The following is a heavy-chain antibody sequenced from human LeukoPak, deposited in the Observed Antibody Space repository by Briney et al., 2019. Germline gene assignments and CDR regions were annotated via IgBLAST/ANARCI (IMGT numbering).Heavy chain of an antibody. V-gene: IGHV1-2*02. CDR3: ARDATLWFGGNYFDY. J-gene: IGHJ4*02. CDR1: GYTFTYQF. D-gene: IGHD3-10*01. CDR2: INPNNGGT. Sequence: ASVKVSCKGSGYTFTYQFIHWVRQAPGQGLEWMGWINPNNGGTKYAQNFQGRVTMTRDTSMSTAYMELTRLTSDDTAVYYCARDATLWFGGNYFDYWGEGTLVTVSS.